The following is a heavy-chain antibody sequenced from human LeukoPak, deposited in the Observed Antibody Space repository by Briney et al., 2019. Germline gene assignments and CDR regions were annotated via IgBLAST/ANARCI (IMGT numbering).Heavy chain of an antibody. Sequence: GGPLRLSCAASGFTFSSYEMNWVRQAPGKGLEWVSYISGSVRSIYYADSVKGRFTTSRDNAKNSLYLQMSSLRADDTAIYYCARFDNAGYALEYWGQGTLVTVSS. CDR1: GFTFSSYE. CDR2: ISGSVRSI. D-gene: IGHD3-16*01. V-gene: IGHV3-48*03. CDR3: ARFDNAGYALEY. J-gene: IGHJ4*02.